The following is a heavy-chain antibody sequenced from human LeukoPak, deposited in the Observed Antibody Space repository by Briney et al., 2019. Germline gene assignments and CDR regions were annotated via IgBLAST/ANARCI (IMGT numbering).Heavy chain of an antibody. D-gene: IGHD6-13*01. V-gene: IGHV1-2*02. CDR1: GYTFTGYY. CDR2: ISPNSGGT. J-gene: IGHJ4*02. CDR3: ARSIAAAEGIDY. Sequence: ASVKVSCKASGYTFTGYYMHWVRQAPGQGLEWMGWISPNSGGTNYAQKFQGRVTMTRDTSISTAYMELSRLRSDDTAVYYCARSIAAAEGIDYWGQGTLVTVSS.